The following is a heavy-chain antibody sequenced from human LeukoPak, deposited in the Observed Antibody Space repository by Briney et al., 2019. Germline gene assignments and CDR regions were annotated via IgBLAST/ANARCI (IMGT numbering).Heavy chain of an antibody. CDR1: AYTFTNYT. CDR2: ISPYNGDT. CDR3: AREAADHLDY. Sequence: ASVKVSCKPSAYTFTNYTLAWVRPAPGGGREGMGWISPYNGDTNYAPKFQGRVTLTTDTSTSTGYMELRNLRSDDTAVYYCAREAADHLDYWGQGTLVTVSS. V-gene: IGHV1-18*01. J-gene: IGHJ4*02.